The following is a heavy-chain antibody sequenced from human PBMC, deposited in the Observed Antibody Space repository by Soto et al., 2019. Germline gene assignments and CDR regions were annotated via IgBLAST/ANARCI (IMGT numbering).Heavy chain of an antibody. CDR2: INPNSGGT. D-gene: IGHD2-15*01. Sequence: ASVKVSCKASGYTFTGYYMHWVRQAPGQGLEWMGWINPNSGGTNYAQKFQGWVTMTRDTSISTAYMELSGLRSDDTAVYYCARLRLRCSGGSCYEYYFDYWGQGTLVTVSS. CDR1: GYTFTGYY. CDR3: ARLRLRCSGGSCYEYYFDY. J-gene: IGHJ4*02. V-gene: IGHV1-2*04.